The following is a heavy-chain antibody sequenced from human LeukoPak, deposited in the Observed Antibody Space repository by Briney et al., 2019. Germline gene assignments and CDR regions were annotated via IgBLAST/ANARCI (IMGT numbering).Heavy chain of an antibody. CDR3: ARDRVQLWGPEGFDY. CDR1: VDSVSGNSAA. J-gene: IGHJ4*02. Sequence: SQTLSLTCAISVDSVSGNSAAWNWIRQSPSRGLEWLGRTYYRSKWYNDYAVSVKSRITINPDTSKNQFSLQLNSVTPEDTAVYYCARDRVQLWGPEGFDYWGQGTLVTVSS. V-gene: IGHV6-1*01. CDR2: TYYRSKWYN. D-gene: IGHD5-18*01.